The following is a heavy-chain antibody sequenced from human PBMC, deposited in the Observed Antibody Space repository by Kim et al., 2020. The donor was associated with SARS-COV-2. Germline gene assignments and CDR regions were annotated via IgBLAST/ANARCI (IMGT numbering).Heavy chain of an antibody. Sequence: GGSLRLSCAASGFTFSNYAMSWVRQAPGKGLEWVSGISGSGGTTYYADSVKGRFTFSRDNSKHTLYLQMNSLRAEDTAIYYCTKRDSSGRVDDYWGQGTLVTVSS. CDR2: ISGSGGTT. CDR1: GFTFSNYA. CDR3: TKRDSSGRVDDY. V-gene: IGHV3-23*01. J-gene: IGHJ4*02. D-gene: IGHD3-22*01.